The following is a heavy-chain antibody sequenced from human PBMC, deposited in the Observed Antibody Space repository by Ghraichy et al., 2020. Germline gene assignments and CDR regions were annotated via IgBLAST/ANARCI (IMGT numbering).Heavy chain of an antibody. Sequence: SQTLSLTCYVSGGSVSSGSYYWSWIRQPPGKGLEWIGNIYYTGSTNYNPSLKSRVTISVDTSKNQFSLRLSPVTAADTAVYYWARAGDYYGSGTYELGYWGQGTLVTVSS. V-gene: IGHV4-61*01. CDR1: GGSVSSGSYY. CDR3: ARAGDYYGSGTYELGY. CDR2: IYYTGST. D-gene: IGHD3-10*01. J-gene: IGHJ4*02.